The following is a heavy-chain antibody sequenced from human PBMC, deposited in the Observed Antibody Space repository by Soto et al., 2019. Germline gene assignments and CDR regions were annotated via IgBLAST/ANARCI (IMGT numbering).Heavy chain of an antibody. Sequence: GPLRLSCAASGLTVSSNYMSWVRQAPGKGLEWVSVIYSGGSTYYADSVKGRFTISRHNSKNTLYLQMNSLRAEDTAVYYCARVSSSYYYYYYMDVWGKGTTVTVSS. D-gene: IGHD6-6*01. CDR1: GLTVSSNY. V-gene: IGHV3-53*04. CDR2: IYSGGST. CDR3: ARVSSSYYYYYYMDV. J-gene: IGHJ6*03.